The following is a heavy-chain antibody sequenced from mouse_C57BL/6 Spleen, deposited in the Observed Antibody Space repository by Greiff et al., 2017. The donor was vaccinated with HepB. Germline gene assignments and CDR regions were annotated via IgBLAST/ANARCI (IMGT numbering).Heavy chain of an antibody. J-gene: IGHJ3*02. V-gene: IGHV1-69*01. CDR2: IDPSDSYT. CDR1: GYTFTSYW. CDR3: AYGAPFCY. D-gene: IGHD1-1*02. Sequence: QVQLQQPGAELVRPGASVKLSCKASGYTFTSYWMHWVKQRPGQGLEWIGEIDPSDSYTNYNQKFKDKSTLTVDKSSSTAYMQLSSLTSEDSAVYYCAYGAPFCYWGQGTPVTV.